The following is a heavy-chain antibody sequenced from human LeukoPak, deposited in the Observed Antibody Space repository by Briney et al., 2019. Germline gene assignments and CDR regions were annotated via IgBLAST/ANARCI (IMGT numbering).Heavy chain of an antibody. CDR1: GFRFNTYW. J-gene: IGHJ4*02. V-gene: IGHV3-7*01. CDR3: ARDTLGEGEDANYAVYYFDY. D-gene: IGHD4/OR15-4a*01. CDR2: IKQDGNEK. Sequence: GGSLRLSCAASGFRFNTYWMSWVRQAPGKGLEWVANIKQDGNEKYYADSVKGRFTISRDNGKNSLDLQMNSLRADDTAVYYCARDTLGEGEDANYAVYYFDYWGQGTLVTVSS.